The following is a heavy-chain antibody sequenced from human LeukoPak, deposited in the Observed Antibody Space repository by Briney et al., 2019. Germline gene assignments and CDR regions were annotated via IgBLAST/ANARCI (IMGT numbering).Heavy chain of an antibody. Sequence: SETLSLTCTVSGGSISSYYWSWIRQPPGKGLEWIGYIYYSGSTNYNPSLKSRVTISVDTSKNQFSLKLNSVTAADTAVYYCARAPITVDYYYYYYMDVWGKGTTVTVSS. CDR3: ARAPITVDYYYYYYMDV. V-gene: IGHV4-59*01. CDR2: IYYSGST. CDR1: GGSISSYY. D-gene: IGHD1-14*01. J-gene: IGHJ6*03.